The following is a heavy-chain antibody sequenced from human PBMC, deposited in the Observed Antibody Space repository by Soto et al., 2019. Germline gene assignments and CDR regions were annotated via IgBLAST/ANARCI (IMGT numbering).Heavy chain of an antibody. V-gene: IGHV4-39*01. D-gene: IGHD3-22*01. J-gene: IGHJ5*02. Sequence: SETLSLTCTVSGGSISSSGFYWCWIRQPPGKGLEWIGSIYYSWNTHYNPSLKSRVTISIDTSKNQFSLKLNFMTAADTAVYYCARHKENFDSSGSPWGQGTRVTVS. CDR3: ARHKENFDSSGSP. CDR1: GGSISSSGFY. CDR2: IYYSWNT.